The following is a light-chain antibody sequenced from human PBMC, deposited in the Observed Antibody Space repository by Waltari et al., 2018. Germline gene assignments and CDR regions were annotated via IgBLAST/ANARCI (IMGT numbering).Light chain of an antibody. V-gene: IGLV2-14*03. CDR3: CSFRGGDSFV. Sequence: QSALTQPASVSGSPGQSITISCIGTPSDIGVSYYVSWYQQFPAKAPKLIIYDVTKRPSGISGRFSGSKSGNTASLTISGLQAEDEGDYYCCSFRGGDSFVFGTGTRVTVV. J-gene: IGLJ1*01. CDR1: PSDIGVSYY. CDR2: DVT.